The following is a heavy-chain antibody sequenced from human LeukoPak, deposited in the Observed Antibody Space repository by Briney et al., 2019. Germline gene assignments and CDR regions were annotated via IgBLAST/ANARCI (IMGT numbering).Heavy chain of an antibody. D-gene: IGHD3-9*01. CDR2: INHSGST. J-gene: IGHJ6*02. V-gene: IGHV4-34*01. CDR3: ARRDYDILTGYYYGMDV. Sequence: PSETLSLACAVYGGSFSGYYWSWIRQPPGKGLEWIGEINHSGSTNYNPSLKSRVTISVDTSKNQFSLKLSSVTAADTAVYYCARRDYDILTGYYYGMDVWGQGTTVTVS. CDR1: GGSFSGYY.